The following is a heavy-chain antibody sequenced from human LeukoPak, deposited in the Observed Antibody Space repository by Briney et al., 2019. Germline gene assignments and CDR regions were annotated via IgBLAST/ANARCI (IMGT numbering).Heavy chain of an antibody. CDR1: GFTFSSYS. V-gene: IGHV3-23*01. Sequence: GGSLRLSCAASGFTFSSYSMNWVRQAPGKGLEWVSTISDSGGDTHYADSVKGRFAISRDNSRNTLYLQMNSLRAEDTAVYYCAKDVGVILYDYWGQGTLVTVSS. CDR3: AKDVGVILYDY. J-gene: IGHJ4*02. CDR2: ISDSGGDT. D-gene: IGHD3-10*01.